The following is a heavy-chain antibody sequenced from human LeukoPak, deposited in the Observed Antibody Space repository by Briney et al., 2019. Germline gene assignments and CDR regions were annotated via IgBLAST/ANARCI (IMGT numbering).Heavy chain of an antibody. CDR3: ARDYPLQYCSSTSCYGYFDY. D-gene: IGHD2-2*01. CDR1: GGTFSSYT. V-gene: IGHV1-69*04. J-gene: IGHJ4*02. CDR2: IIPILGIA. Sequence: ASVKVSCKASGGTFSSYTISWVRQAPGQGLEWMGRIIPILGIANYAQKFQGRVTITADKSTSTDYMELSSLRSEDRAVYYCARDYPLQYCSSTSCYGYFDYWGQGTLVTVSS.